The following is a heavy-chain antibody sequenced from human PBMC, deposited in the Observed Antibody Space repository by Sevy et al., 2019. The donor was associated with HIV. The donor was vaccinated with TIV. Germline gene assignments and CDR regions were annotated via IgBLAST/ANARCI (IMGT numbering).Heavy chain of an antibody. V-gene: IGHV3-72*01. D-gene: IGHD6-19*01. CDR1: GFTFSDHY. J-gene: IGHJ4*02. Sequence: GGSLRLSCAASGFTFSDHYMDWVRQAPGKGLEWVGRIRNKANSHTTEYAASVKGRFTISRDDSKNSLYLQMNSLKTADPAVDYCARVPAVADLYFDYWGQGTLVTDS. CDR2: IRNKANSHTT. CDR3: ARVPAVADLYFDY.